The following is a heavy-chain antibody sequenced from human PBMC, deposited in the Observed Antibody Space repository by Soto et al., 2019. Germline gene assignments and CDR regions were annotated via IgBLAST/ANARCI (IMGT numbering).Heavy chain of an antibody. CDR1: GGTFSSYT. Sequence: QVQLVQSGAEVKKPGSSVKVSCKASGGTFSSYTISWVRQAPGQGLEWMGRIIPILGIANYAQKFQGRVTITADKSTSTAYMELSSLRSEDTAVYYCARDGSTIFGVVGLYHFDYWGQGTLVTVSS. D-gene: IGHD3-3*01. CDR2: IIPILGIA. CDR3: ARDGSTIFGVVGLYHFDY. V-gene: IGHV1-69*08. J-gene: IGHJ4*02.